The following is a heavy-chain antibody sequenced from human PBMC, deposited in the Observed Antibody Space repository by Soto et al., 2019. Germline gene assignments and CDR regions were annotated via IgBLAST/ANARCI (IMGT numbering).Heavy chain of an antibody. J-gene: IGHJ4*02. CDR3: AKSYGSGSRAFEY. CDR1: GDTFSFYT. V-gene: IGHV1-69*02. CDR2: INPILSMS. Sequence: QVQLVQSGVEVKKPGSSVKVSCKASGDTFSFYTINWVRQAPGLGLEWMGRINPILSMSNYAQKFHGRVTIIAEKSTSTDYMELSSLRSEDTAMYYCAKSYGSGSRAFEYWGQGALVTVSS. D-gene: IGHD3-10*01.